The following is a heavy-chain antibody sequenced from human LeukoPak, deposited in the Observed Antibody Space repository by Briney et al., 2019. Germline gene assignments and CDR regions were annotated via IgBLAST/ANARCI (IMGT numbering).Heavy chain of an antibody. CDR3: ARDSRYCSSTSCYHEY. D-gene: IGHD2-2*01. V-gene: IGHV3-21*01. J-gene: IGHJ4*02. CDR2: ISSSSSYI. CDR1: EFTFSSYD. Sequence: GGSLRLSCAASEFTFSSYDIHWVRQAPGKGLEWVSSISSSSSYIYYADSVKGRFTISRDNAKNSLYLQMNSLRAEDTAVYYCARDSRYCSSTSCYHEYWGQGTLVTVSS.